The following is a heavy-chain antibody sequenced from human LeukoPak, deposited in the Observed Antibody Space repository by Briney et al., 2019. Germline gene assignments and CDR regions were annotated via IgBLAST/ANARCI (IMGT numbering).Heavy chain of an antibody. D-gene: IGHD3-3*01. V-gene: IGHV3-23*01. CDR3: ARPHNNWRWYFDL. Sequence: GGSLRLSCVASGFTFNNYAMSWVRPTPGKGLEWVSILSGGSSVTYHADSVKGRFTISRDNSKNTLYLQMNSLRAEDTAVYYCARPHNNWRWYFDLWGRGTLVTVSS. J-gene: IGHJ2*01. CDR1: GFTFNNYA. CDR2: LSGGSSVT.